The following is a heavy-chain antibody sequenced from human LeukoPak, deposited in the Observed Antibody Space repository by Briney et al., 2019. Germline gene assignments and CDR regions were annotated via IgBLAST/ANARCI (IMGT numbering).Heavy chain of an antibody. CDR1: GYTFTSYD. CDR3: ARGGITMISSGPRYYYYMDV. V-gene: IGHV1-8*03. D-gene: IGHD3-22*01. CDR2: MNPNSGNT. J-gene: IGHJ6*03. Sequence: ASVKVSCKASGYTFTSYDINWVRQATGQGLEWMGWMNPNSGNTGYAQKFQGRVTITRNTSISTAYMELSSLRSEDTAVYYCARGGITMISSGPRYYYYMDVWGKGTTVTVSS.